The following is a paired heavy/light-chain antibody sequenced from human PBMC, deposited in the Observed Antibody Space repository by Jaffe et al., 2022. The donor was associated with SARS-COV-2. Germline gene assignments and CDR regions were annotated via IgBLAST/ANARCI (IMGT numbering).Heavy chain of an antibody. CDR3: AKAAAAARQNYFDY. V-gene: IGHV3-23*01. CDR2: ISAGSGST. Sequence: EVQLLESGGGLVQPGESLRLSCAASGFTYSNYVMAWVRQAPGKGLEWVTSISAGSGSTYSPDSVRGRFTISRDNSKNTLYLQMDSLRAEDTAVYYCAKAAAAARQNYFDYWGQGTLVTVSP. CDR1: GFTYSNYV. J-gene: IGHJ4*02. D-gene: IGHD6-13*01.
Light chain of an antibody. CDR2: GAS. Sequence: EIVMTQSPATLSVSPGERATLSCRASQNIGSDLAWYQQKPGQAPRLLIYGASTRATGIPARFSGSGSGTEFTLTISSLQSEDFAVYYCQQYNNWPLTFGGGTKVEIK. J-gene: IGKJ4*01. V-gene: IGKV3-15*01. CDR3: QQYNNWPLT. CDR1: QNIGSD.